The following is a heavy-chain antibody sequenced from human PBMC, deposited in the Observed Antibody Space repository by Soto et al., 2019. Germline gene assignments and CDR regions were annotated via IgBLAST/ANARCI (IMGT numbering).Heavy chain of an antibody. D-gene: IGHD5-12*01. V-gene: IGHV3-48*03. Sequence: GSLRLSCAASGFTFSSYEMNWVRQAPGKGLEWVSYISSSGSTIYYADSVKGRFTISRDNAKNSLYLQMNSLRAEDTAVYYCARAVGFLPPYGMDVWGQGTTVTVSS. CDR2: ISSSGSTI. J-gene: IGHJ6*02. CDR1: GFTFSSYE. CDR3: ARAVGFLPPYGMDV.